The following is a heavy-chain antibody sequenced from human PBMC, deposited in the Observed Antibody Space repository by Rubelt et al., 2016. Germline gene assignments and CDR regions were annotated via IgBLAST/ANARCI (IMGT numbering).Heavy chain of an antibody. CDR1: GFSLSTSRVG. CDR2: IYWDDDK. Sequence: QITLKESGPTLVKPTQTLTLTCTFSGFSLSTSRVGVGWIRHPPGKALEWLALIYWDDDKRYSPSLKNKLTITKDTSKNQVVLTMTNMVPVDTATYHCAHKFNSGFDHWGQGTLVTVSS. CDR3: AHKFNSGFDH. V-gene: IGHV2-5*02. J-gene: IGHJ4*02. D-gene: IGHD6-19*01.